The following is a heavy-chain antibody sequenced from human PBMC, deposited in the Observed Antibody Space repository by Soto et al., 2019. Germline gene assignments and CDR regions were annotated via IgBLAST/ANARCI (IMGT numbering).Heavy chain of an antibody. V-gene: IGHV3-53*01. Sequence: EVQLVESGGGLIQPGGSLRLSCAASGFTVSSNSMTWVGQAPGKGLEWVSVIFGGGTPYYADSVKGRFTISRDNSKNTLYLQMNSLRAEDTAVYYCVQTTGWPGFDFWGQGTLVTVSS. J-gene: IGHJ4*02. CDR1: GFTVSSNS. CDR2: IFGGGTP. CDR3: VQTTGWPGFDF. D-gene: IGHD6-19*01.